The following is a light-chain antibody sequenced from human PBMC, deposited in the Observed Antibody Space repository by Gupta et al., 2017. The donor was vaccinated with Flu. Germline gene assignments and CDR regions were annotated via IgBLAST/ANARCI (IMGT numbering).Light chain of an antibody. Sequence: SSLSASVGDRVTITCQASQDISNYLNWYQQKPGKAPKLLIYDASNLETGVPSRFSGSGSGTDFTFTISSLQPEDIATYYCQQYDNRPSLTFGGGTKVEIK. J-gene: IGKJ4*01. V-gene: IGKV1-33*01. CDR3: QQYDNRPSLT. CDR1: QDISNY. CDR2: DAS.